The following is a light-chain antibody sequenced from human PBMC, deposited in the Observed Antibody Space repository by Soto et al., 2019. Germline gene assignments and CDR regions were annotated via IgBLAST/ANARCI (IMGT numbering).Light chain of an antibody. CDR1: SSDVGGYNY. CDR3: SSYTATRTYV. Sequence: QSALTQPASVSGSPGQSVTISCTGTSSDVGGYNYVSWYQQLPGEAPKLIIYGVTERPSGVSNRFSGSKSGNMASLTVSGLQAEDEGDYYCSSYTATRTYVFGTGTKLTVL. V-gene: IGLV2-14*01. J-gene: IGLJ1*01. CDR2: GVT.